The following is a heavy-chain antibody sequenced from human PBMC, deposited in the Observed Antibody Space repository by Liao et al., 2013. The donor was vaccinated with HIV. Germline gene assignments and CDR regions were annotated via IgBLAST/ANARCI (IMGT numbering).Heavy chain of an antibody. CDR3: ARGELGEGYFDY. V-gene: IGHV4-4*07. Sequence: QVQLQESGPGLVKPSETLSLTCTVSGGSMSSFYWNWIRQPAGKRLEWIGRISSSGTTNYNPSLKSRVTMSVDTSKNQFSLKWNSVTAADTAVYYCARGELGEGYFDYWGQGTLVTVSS. J-gene: IGHJ4*02. D-gene: IGHD1-7*01. CDR2: ISSSGTT. CDR1: GGSMSSFY.